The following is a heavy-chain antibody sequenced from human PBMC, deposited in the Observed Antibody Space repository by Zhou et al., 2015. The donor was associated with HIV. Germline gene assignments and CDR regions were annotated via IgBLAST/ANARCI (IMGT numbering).Heavy chain of an antibody. Sequence: QVQLVQSGAEVKKPGSSVKVSCKASGGTFSSYAISWVRQAPGQGLEWMGGIIPIFGTANYAQKFQGRVTITADESTSTAYMELSSLRSEDTAVYYCATTNCSSTSCYYYYYMDVWGKGTTVTVSS. CDR1: GGTFSSYA. CDR3: ATTNCSSTSCYYYYYMDV. J-gene: IGHJ6*03. D-gene: IGHD2-2*01. V-gene: IGHV1-69*01. CDR2: IIPIFGTA.